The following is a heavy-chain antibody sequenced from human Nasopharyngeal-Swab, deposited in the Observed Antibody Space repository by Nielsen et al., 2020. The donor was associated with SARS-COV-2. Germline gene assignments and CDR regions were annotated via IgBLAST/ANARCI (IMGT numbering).Heavy chain of an antibody. CDR1: GGTFSSYA. Sequence: SSVKVSCKASGGTFSSYAISWVRQAPGQGLEWMGGIIPIFGTANYAQKFQGRVTITADKSTSTAYMELSSLRSEDTAVYYCARALNPYYYDSSGLFDYWGQGTLVTVSS. V-gene: IGHV1-69*06. CDR3: ARALNPYYYDSSGLFDY. CDR2: IIPIFGTA. J-gene: IGHJ4*02. D-gene: IGHD3-22*01.